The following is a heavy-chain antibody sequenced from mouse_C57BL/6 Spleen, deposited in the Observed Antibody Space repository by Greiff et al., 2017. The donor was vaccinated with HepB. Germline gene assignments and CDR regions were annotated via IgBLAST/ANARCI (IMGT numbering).Heavy chain of an antibody. V-gene: IGHV1-82*01. CDR2: IYPGDGDT. CDR3: ARDYDYDGDAMDY. D-gene: IGHD2-4*01. J-gene: IGHJ4*01. Sequence: QVQLKQSGPELVKPGASVKISCKASGYAFSSSWMNWVKQRPGKGLEWIGRIYPGDGDTNYNGKFKGKATLTADKSSSTAYMQLSSLTSEDSAVYFCARDYDYDGDAMDYWGQGTSVTVSS. CDR1: GYAFSSSW.